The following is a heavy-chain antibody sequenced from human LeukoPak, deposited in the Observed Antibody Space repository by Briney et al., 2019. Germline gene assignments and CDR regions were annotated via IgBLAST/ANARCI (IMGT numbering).Heavy chain of an antibody. CDR2: INHSGST. J-gene: IGHJ4*02. Sequence: SETLSLTCAVYGGSFSGYYWSWIRQPPGKGLEWIGEINHSGSTNYNPSLKSRVTISVDTSKNQFSLKLSSVTAADTAVYYCARGLSYSSSWYKWQPHYFDYWGQGTLVTVSS. V-gene: IGHV4-34*01. D-gene: IGHD6-13*01. CDR3: ARGLSYSSSWYKWQPHYFDY. CDR1: GGSFSGYY.